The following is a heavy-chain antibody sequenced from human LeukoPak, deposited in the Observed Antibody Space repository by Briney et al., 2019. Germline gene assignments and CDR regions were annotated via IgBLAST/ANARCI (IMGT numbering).Heavy chain of an antibody. Sequence: GESLKISCKASGYSFATYWIGWVRQMPGKGLEWMGIIYPADSDIRYSPSFQGQVTISADKSISTAYLQWSSLKASDTAMYYCARHGTTVVPFDYWGQGTLVTVSS. CDR3: ARHGTTVVPFDY. D-gene: IGHD4-23*01. CDR2: IYPADSDI. J-gene: IGHJ4*02. CDR1: GYSFATYW. V-gene: IGHV5-51*01.